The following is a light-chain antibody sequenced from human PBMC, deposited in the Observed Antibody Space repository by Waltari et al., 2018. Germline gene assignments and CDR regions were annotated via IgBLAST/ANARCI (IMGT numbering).Light chain of an antibody. V-gene: IGLV4-69*01. CDR3: QTWGTGIVV. Sequence: QVVLTQSPSASASLGASVKLTCTLSSGHSSYAIAWHQQQPEKGPRYLMKLNSDGRHSKGDGMPDLCSGSSSGAERYLPISSLQYEDEADYYCQTWGTGIVVFGGGTKLTVL. J-gene: IGLJ2*01. CDR2: LNSDGRH. CDR1: SGHSSYA.